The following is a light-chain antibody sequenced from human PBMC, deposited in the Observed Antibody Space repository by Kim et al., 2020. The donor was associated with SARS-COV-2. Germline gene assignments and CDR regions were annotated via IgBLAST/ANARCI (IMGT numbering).Light chain of an antibody. CDR3: TSRDSRGNHVV. J-gene: IGLJ2*01. V-gene: IGLV3-19*01. CDR2: GKT. Sequence: QQKPGQAPVLVIYGKTNRPSGIPDRFSGSSSGNTASLTITGAQSEDEADYYCTSRDSRGNHVVFG.